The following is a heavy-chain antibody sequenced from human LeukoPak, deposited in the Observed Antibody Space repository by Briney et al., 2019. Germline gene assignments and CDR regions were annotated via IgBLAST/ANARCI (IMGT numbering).Heavy chain of an antibody. D-gene: IGHD3-3*01. CDR2: IFYSVRT. Sequence: SETLSLTCTVSGGSISSSSYYWGWIRQPPEKGPEWIGSIFYSVRTYYSPSLKSRVTISVDTSKNQFSLRLTSVTAADTAVYYCARVGITIFGVGPEYFQHWGQGTLVTVSS. CDR3: ARVGITIFGVGPEYFQH. J-gene: IGHJ1*01. V-gene: IGHV4-39*01. CDR1: GGSISSSSYY.